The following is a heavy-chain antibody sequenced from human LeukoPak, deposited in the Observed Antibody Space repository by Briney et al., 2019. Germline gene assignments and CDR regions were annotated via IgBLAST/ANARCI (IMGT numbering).Heavy chain of an antibody. J-gene: IGHJ4*02. Sequence: GGSLRLSCAASGFTLSSYAMSWVRQAPGKGLEWVSAISDSGNTYHADSVKGRFTISRDSSKNTRFLQMNRLRPEDAAVYYCAKAPVTTCRGAYCYPFDYWGQGTLVTVSS. CDR3: AKAPVTTCRGAYCYPFDY. CDR1: GFTLSSYA. D-gene: IGHD2-21*01. CDR2: ISDSGNT. V-gene: IGHV3-23*01.